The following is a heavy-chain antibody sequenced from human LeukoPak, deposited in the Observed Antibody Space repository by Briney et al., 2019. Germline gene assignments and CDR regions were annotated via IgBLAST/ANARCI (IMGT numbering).Heavy chain of an antibody. V-gene: IGHV3-30*18. J-gene: IGHJ4*02. D-gene: IGHD2-2*01. CDR3: AKGEGYCSSTSCYPNFDY. CDR1: GFTFSSYG. CDR2: ISYDGSNK. Sequence: GGSLRLSCAASGFTFSSYGMHWVRQAPGKGLEWVAVISYDGSNKYYADSVKGRFTISRDNSKNTLYLQMNSLRAEDTAVYYCAKGEGYCSSTSCYPNFDYWGQGTLVTVSS.